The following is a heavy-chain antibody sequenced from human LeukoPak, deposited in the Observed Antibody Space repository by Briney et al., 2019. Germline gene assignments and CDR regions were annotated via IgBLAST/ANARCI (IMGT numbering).Heavy chain of an antibody. V-gene: IGHV3-73*01. CDR1: GFTFSGSA. CDR3: TRALPNSSSWSRWFDP. Sequence: GGSLRLSCAASGFTFSGSAMHWGRQASGKGLEWVGRIRSKANSYATAYAASVKGRFTISRDDSKNTAYLQMNSLKTEDTAVYYCTRALPNSSSWSRWFDPWGQGTLVTVSS. CDR2: IRSKANSYAT. D-gene: IGHD6-13*01. J-gene: IGHJ5*02.